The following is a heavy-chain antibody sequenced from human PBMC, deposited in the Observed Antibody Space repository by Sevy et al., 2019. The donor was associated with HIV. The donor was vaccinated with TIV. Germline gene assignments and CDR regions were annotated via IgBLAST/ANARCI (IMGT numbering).Heavy chain of an antibody. V-gene: IGHV3-33*08. CDR2: NWFDGRNT. J-gene: IGHJ4*02. CDR3: ARDLEFYDYVYYWPAVMPDY. Sequence: GGSLRLSCAASGLTFSSYAMHWVRKAPGKGLKWVAVNWFDGRNTDYADSVKGGFTSSSDIAKNTLHLQMTSQRAEETAVYYCARDLEFYDYVYYWPAVMPDYWGQGTLVTVSS. D-gene: IGHD3-16*01. CDR1: GLTFSSYA.